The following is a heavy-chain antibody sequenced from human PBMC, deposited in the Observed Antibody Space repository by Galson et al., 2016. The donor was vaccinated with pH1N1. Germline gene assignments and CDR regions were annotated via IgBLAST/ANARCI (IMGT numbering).Heavy chain of an antibody. Sequence: SLRLSCAASGFTFGAHTMNWVRQAPGKGLEWVASIGDAIFYAGSVRGRFTISRDNAKSTLYLQMNSLRAEDTSIYYFTRDVPFTSFDYWGQGTLVTVSS. J-gene: IGHJ4*02. D-gene: IGHD3-3*02. CDR2: IGDAI. CDR3: TRDVPFTSFDY. V-gene: IGHV3-21*06. CDR1: GFTFGAHT.